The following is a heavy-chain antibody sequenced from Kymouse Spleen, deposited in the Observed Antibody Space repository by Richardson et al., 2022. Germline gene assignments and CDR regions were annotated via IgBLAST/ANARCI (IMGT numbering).Heavy chain of an antibody. CDR2: ISYDGSNK. D-gene: IGHD6-19*01. Sequence: QVQLVESGGGVVQPGRSLRLSCAASGFTFSSYGMHWVRQAPGKGLEWVAVISYDGSNKYYADSVKGRFTISRDNSKNTLYLQMNSLRAEDTAVYYCAKEGVAVAVFDYWGQGTLVTVSS. V-gene: IGHV3-30*18. J-gene: IGHJ4*02. CDR3: AKEGVAVAVFDY. CDR1: GFTFSSYG.